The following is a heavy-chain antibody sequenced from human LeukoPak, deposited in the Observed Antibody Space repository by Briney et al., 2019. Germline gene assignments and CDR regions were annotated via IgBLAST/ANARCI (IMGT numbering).Heavy chain of an antibody. Sequence: ASVKVSCKASGYTFTSYGISWVRQATGQGLEWMGWMNPNSGNTGYAQKFQGRVTITRNTSISTAYMELSSLRSEDTAVYYCARLRSGWYYYYYYMDVWGKGTTVTVSS. CDR2: MNPNSGNT. J-gene: IGHJ6*03. CDR3: ARLRSGWYYYYYYMDV. D-gene: IGHD6-19*01. V-gene: IGHV1-8*03. CDR1: GYTFTSYG.